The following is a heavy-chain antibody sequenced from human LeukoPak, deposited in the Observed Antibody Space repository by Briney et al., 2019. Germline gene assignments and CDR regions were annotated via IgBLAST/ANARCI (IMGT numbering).Heavy chain of an antibody. CDR1: GGSISSSSYY. V-gene: IGHV4-39*01. CDR3: ARHIPNLPYFGESEWFDP. Sequence: SETLSLTCSVSGGSISSSSYYWGWIRQSPGKGLEWIGSMFYSGSSYYNPSLQSRVTISVDTSKNQFSLKLHSVTAADTAIYYCARHIPNLPYFGESEWFDPWGQETLVSVSS. J-gene: IGHJ5*02. D-gene: IGHD2/OR15-2a*01. CDR2: MFYSGSS.